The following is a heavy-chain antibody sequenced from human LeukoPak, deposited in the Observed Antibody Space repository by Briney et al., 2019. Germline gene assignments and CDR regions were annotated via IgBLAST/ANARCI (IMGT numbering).Heavy chain of an antibody. CDR3: ASSPYHSYSSFMLEGKGSPLFFDY. Sequence: ASVKVSCKASGGTFSSDAISWVRQAPGQGLEWMGGIIPIFGTANYAQKFQGRVTITADESTSTAYMELSSLRSEDTAVYYCASSPYHSYSSFMLEGKGSPLFFDYWGQGTLVTVSS. D-gene: IGHD6-6*01. CDR1: GGTFSSDA. CDR2: IIPIFGTA. J-gene: IGHJ4*02. V-gene: IGHV1-69*01.